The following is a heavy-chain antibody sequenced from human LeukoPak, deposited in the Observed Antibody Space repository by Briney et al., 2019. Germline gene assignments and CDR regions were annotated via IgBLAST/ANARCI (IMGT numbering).Heavy chain of an antibody. J-gene: IGHJ6*03. Sequence: SETLSLTCTVFGYSITSGYYWGWIRQPPGKGLEWIGSSYHSGSTYYNPSLKSRVTISVDTSKNQFSLKLSSVTAADTAVYYCARTTEGGYTYGYFYYYYMDVWGKGTTVTISS. CDR2: SYHSGST. CDR1: GYSITSGYY. V-gene: IGHV4-38-2*02. D-gene: IGHD5-18*01. CDR3: ARTTEGGYTYGYFYYYYMDV.